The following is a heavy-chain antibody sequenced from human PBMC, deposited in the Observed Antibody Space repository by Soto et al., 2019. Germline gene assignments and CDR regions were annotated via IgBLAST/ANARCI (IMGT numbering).Heavy chain of an antibody. CDR2: VHHSWGS. J-gene: IGHJ6*02. CDR3: ARQRFGTLHGLVDV. CDR1: GGSISSYY. Sequence: QVQLQESGPGLVKPSETLSLSCTVSGGSISSYYWSWFRQSPGKRMEWIGYVHHSWGSSYNPSLQRRVAISLDTSKRQVSLQVTSVTATDTAVYYCARQRFGTLHGLVDVWGQGTTVTVSS. V-gene: IGHV4-59*08. D-gene: IGHD3-10*01.